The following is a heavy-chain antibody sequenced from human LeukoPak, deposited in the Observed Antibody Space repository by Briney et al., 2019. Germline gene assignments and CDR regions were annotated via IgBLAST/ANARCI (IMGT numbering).Heavy chain of an antibody. J-gene: IGHJ4*02. CDR3: AILVGATGQVDY. Sequence: GTSVYVSCKASGFTFTSSAVQWVRQARGQRLEWIGWIVVGSGNTNYAQKFQERVTITRDMSTSTAYMELSSLRSEDTAVYYCAILVGATGQVDYWGQGTPVSVSS. CDR1: GFTFTSSA. D-gene: IGHD1-26*01. V-gene: IGHV1-58*01. CDR2: IVVGSGNT.